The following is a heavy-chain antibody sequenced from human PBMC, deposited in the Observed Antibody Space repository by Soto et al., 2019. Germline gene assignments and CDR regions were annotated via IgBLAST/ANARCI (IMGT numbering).Heavy chain of an antibody. CDR1: GDSVSSNSAA. J-gene: IGHJ6*02. Sequence: PSQTLSLTCAISGDSVSSNSAAWNWIRQSPSRGLEWLGRTYYRSKWYNDYAVSVKSRITINPDTSKNQFSLQLNSVTPEDTAVYYCARDPGYCTNGVCFFEDYYYGMDVWGQGTTVTVSS. V-gene: IGHV6-1*01. CDR3: ARDPGYCTNGVCFFEDYYYGMDV. D-gene: IGHD2-8*01. CDR2: TYYRSKWYN.